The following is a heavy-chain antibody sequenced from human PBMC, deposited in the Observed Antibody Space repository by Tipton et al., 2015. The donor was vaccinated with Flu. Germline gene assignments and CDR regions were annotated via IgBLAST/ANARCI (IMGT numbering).Heavy chain of an antibody. CDR2: INHSGST. CDR3: ARVMVRGVIPDAFDI. V-gene: IGHV4-34*01. D-gene: IGHD3-10*01. Sequence: TLSLTCAVYGGSFSGYYWSWTRQPPGKGLEWIGEINHSGSTNYNPSLKSRVTISVDTSKNQFSLKLSSVTAADTAVYYCARVMVRGVIPDAFDIWGQGTMVTVSS. CDR1: GGSFSGYY. J-gene: IGHJ3*02.